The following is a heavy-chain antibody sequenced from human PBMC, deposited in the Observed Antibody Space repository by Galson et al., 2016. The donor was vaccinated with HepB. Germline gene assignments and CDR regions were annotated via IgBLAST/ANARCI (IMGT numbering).Heavy chain of an antibody. V-gene: IGHV3-23*01. CDR1: GFSFINAP. J-gene: IGHJ3*02. CDR3: AKDPAFTDAFDI. CDR2: INTVAEDT. Sequence: SLRLSCAASGFSFINAPMAWFRQGPGKGLEWVSTINTVAEDTHYADSVEGRFTISRDNSKSTLDLQMSNLRAEDTALYYCAKDPAFTDAFDIWGPGTMVTVSS.